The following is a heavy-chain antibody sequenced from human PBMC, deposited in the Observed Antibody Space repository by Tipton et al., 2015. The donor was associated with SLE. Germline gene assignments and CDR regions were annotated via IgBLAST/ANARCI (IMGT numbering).Heavy chain of an antibody. CDR2: IYYTGGS. Sequence: TLSLTCSVSGGSLSSGSVYWGWIRQPVGKGLEWIGSIYYTGGSYYNPSLKSRVTISVDTSKNQFSLKLNSMTAADTAVYYCVRLEWFREDSWGQGTLVIASS. CDR3: VRLEWFREDS. J-gene: IGHJ4*02. D-gene: IGHD3-10*01. V-gene: IGHV4-39*07. CDR1: GGSLSSGSVY.